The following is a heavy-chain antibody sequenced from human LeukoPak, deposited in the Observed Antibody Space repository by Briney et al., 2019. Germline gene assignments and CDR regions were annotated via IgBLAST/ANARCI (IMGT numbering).Heavy chain of an antibody. CDR2: ISGSGDGT. CDR1: GFTFNTYA. V-gene: IGHV3-23*01. D-gene: IGHD3-9*01. J-gene: IGHJ1*01. Sequence: PGGSLRLSCAASGFTFNTYAMTWVRQAPGKGLEWVSGISGSGDGTYYADSVKGRFTISRDNSKNTLYLQMNNLRVEDTAVYHCVKGRYHNPEHFQSWGQGTLVTVCS. CDR3: VKGRYHNPEHFQS.